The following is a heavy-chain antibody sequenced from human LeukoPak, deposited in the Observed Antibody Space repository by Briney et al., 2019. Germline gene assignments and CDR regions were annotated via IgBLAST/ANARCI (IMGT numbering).Heavy chain of an antibody. D-gene: IGHD4-11*01. CDR1: GYTFTGYY. V-gene: IGHV1-2*02. Sequence: GASVKVSCKASGYTFTGYYMHWVRQAPGQGLEWMGWINPNGGGTNYAQKFQGRVTMTRDTSISTAYMELSRLRSDDTAVYYCARAGMTTYYYYYYMDVWGKGTTVTVSS. CDR2: INPNGGGT. J-gene: IGHJ6*03. CDR3: ARAGMTTYYYYYYMDV.